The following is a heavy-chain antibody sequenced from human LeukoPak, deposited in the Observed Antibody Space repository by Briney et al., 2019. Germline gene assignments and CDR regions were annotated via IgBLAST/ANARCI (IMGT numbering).Heavy chain of an antibody. D-gene: IGHD1-1*01. CDR3: ASPTPWNHDVFSI. J-gene: IGHJ3*02. CDR2: INPDSGGT. V-gene: IGHV1-2*02. CDR1: GYIFTGYY. Sequence: EASVNVSSTASGYIFTGYYIHWVRQAPGQGPEWMGWINPDSGGTRYAQKFQGRVTMTRDTSISTAYMDLTRLTSDDTAVYYCASPTPWNHDVFSIWGQGTMVTVSS.